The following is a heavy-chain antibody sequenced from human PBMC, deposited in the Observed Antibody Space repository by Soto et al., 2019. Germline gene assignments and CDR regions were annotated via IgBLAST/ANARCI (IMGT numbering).Heavy chain of an antibody. CDR2: MSHSGGT. J-gene: IGHJ3*02. D-gene: IGHD1-1*01. CDR1: GGSVSSGRYY. V-gene: IGHV4-34*01. CDR3: ARVERGTATTVVDAFDI. Sequence: QVQLQQWGAGLLKPSETLSLTCAVYGGSVSSGRYYWSWIRQPPGMGLEWIGEMSHSGGTHFNPYLKCRVTISVDTSKSQVPLKMSSVTAADTALYYCARVERGTATTVVDAFDIWGPGTMVTVSS.